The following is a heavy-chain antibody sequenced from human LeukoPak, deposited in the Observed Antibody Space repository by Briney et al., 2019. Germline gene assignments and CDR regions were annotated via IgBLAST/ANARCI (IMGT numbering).Heavy chain of an antibody. CDR3: ARSSMAVAVSFDY. V-gene: IGHV3-66*01. D-gene: IGHD6-19*01. J-gene: IGHJ4*02. CDR1: GFVSSNY. Sequence: GGSLRLSCTASGFVSSNYMSWVRQTPGKGLEWVSVIYSGGITYYADSVKGRFTVSRDNSKNTVYLEMNSLRAEDPAVYYCARSSMAVAVSFDYWGQGTLVTVSS. CDR2: IYSGGIT.